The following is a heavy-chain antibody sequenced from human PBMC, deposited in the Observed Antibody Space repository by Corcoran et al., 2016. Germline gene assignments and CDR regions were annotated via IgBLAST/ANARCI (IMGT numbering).Heavy chain of an antibody. CDR2: IIPIFGTA. Sequence: QVQLVQSGAEVKKPGSSVKVSCKASGGTFSSYAISWVRQAPGQGLEWMGGIIPIFGTANYAQKFQGRVTITADESTSTAYMEMRSLRSEDTAVYYCAREVDDIGGMYVWGQGTTVTVSS. D-gene: IGHD3-9*01. CDR3: AREVDDIGGMYV. V-gene: IGHV1-69*01. CDR1: GGTFSSYA. J-gene: IGHJ6*02.